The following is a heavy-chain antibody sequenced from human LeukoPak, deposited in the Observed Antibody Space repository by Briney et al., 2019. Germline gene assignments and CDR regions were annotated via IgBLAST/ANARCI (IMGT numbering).Heavy chain of an antibody. V-gene: IGHV1-69*04. CDR3: ARGASLYCSSTSCYFDY. CDR1: GGTFSSYA. J-gene: IGHJ4*02. Sequence: ASVKVSCKASGGTFSSYAISWVRQAPGQGLGWMGRIIPILGIANYAQKFQGRVTITADKSTSTAYMELSSLRSEDTAVYYCARGASLYCSSTSCYFDYWGQGTLVTVSS. CDR2: IIPILGIA. D-gene: IGHD2-2*01.